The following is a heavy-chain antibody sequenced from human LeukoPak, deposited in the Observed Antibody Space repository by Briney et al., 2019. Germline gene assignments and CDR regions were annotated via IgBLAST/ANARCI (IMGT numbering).Heavy chain of an antibody. CDR3: ARGGDYGDYTHDY. CDR1: GSTFSSYG. V-gene: IGHV3-30*02. J-gene: IGHJ4*02. D-gene: IGHD4-17*01. Sequence: GGSLRLSCAASGSTFSSYGMHWVRQAPGKGLEWVAFIRYDGSNKYYADSVKGRFTISRDNSKNTLYLQMNSLRAEDTAVYYCARGGDYGDYTHDYWGQGTLVTVSS. CDR2: IRYDGSNK.